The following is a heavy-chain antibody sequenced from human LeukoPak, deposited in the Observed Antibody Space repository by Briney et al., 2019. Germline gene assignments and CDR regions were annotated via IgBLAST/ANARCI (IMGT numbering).Heavy chain of an antibody. J-gene: IGHJ3*02. CDR2: ISSSSSYI. CDR3: ARVGRVGATDAFDI. Sequence: GGSLRLSCAASGFTFSSYSMNWVRQAPGKGLEWVSSISSSSSYIYYADSVKGRFTISRDNAKNSLYLQMNSLRAEDTAVYYCARVGRVGATDAFDIWGQGTMVTVS. D-gene: IGHD1-26*01. CDR1: GFTFSSYS. V-gene: IGHV3-21*01.